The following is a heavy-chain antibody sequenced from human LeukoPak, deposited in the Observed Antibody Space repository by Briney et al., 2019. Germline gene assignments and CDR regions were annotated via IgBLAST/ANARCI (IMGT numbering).Heavy chain of an antibody. D-gene: IGHD3-22*01. J-gene: IGHJ4*02. CDR3: AKLLYYYDSSQPY. CDR2: IRFDGSNY. CDR1: GFSFSSYG. V-gene: IGHV3-30*02. Sequence: GGSLRLSCAASGFSFSSYGMHWVRQAPGKGLEWVAFIRFDGSNYYYGDSVKGRFTISRDNSKNTLYLQMNSLRAEDTAVYYCAKLLYYYDSSQPYWGQGTLVTVSS.